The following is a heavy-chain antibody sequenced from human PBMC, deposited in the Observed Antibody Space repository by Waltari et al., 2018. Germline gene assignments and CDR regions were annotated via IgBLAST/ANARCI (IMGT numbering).Heavy chain of an antibody. Sequence: QVQLQESGPGLVKPSQTLSLTCTVSGGSISSGSYYWSWIRQPAGKGLEWIGRIYTSGSTNYNPSLKSRVTISVDTSKNQVSLKLSSGTAADTAVYYCARAMTSGYDYYYYYYMDVWGKGTTVTVSS. CDR3: ARAMTSGYDYYYYYYMDV. CDR1: GGSISSGSYY. V-gene: IGHV4-61*02. CDR2: IYTSGST. J-gene: IGHJ6*03. D-gene: IGHD5-12*01.